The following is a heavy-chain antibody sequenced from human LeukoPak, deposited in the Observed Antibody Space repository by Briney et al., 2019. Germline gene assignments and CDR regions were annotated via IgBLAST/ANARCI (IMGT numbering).Heavy chain of an antibody. J-gene: IGHJ4*02. V-gene: IGHV3-53*01. CDR3: ARGPPYTAMAPPGDY. Sequence: GGSLRLSCAASGFTVSSNYMSWVRQAPGKGLEWVSVIYSGGSTYYADSVKGRFTISRDNSKNTLYLQMNSLRAEDTAVYYCARGPPYTAMAPPGDYWGQGTLVTVSS. CDR2: IYSGGST. D-gene: IGHD5-18*01. CDR1: GFTVSSNY.